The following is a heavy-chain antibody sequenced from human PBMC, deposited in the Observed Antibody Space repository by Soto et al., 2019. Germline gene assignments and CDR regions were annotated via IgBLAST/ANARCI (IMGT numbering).Heavy chain of an antibody. CDR1: GFTFSSYS. CDR3: ARVEAAAGYY. CDR2: ISSSSSYI. J-gene: IGHJ4*02. V-gene: IGHV3-21*01. D-gene: IGHD6-13*01. Sequence: EVQLVESGGGLVKPGGSLRLSCAASGFTFSSYSMNWVRQAPGKGLEWVSSISSSSSYIYYADSVKGRFTISRDNAKNSLYLQMTSLRAEDTAVYYCARVEAAAGYYWGQGTLVTVSS.